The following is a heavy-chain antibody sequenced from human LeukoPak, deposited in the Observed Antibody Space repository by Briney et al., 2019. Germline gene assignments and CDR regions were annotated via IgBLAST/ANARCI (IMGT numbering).Heavy chain of an antibody. D-gene: IGHD2-15*01. V-gene: IGHV4-30-4*08. CDR1: GGSISSGDYY. CDR2: TYYSGST. Sequence: SETLSLTCTVSGGSISSGDYYWSWLRQPPGKGLEWIGYTYYSGSTYYNPSLKSRATTSVDTFKNPYTLQLSSVTAADTAVYYCATEISSCSGGSCYFDYWGQGTLVTVSS. J-gene: IGHJ4*02. CDR3: ATEISSCSGGSCYFDY.